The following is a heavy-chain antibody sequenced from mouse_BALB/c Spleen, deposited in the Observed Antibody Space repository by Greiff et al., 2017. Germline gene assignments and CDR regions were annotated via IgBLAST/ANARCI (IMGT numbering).Heavy chain of an antibody. Sequence: EVQLVESGGDLVKPGGSLKLSCAASGFTFSSYGMSWVRQTPDKRLEWVATISSGGSYTYYPDSVKGRFTISRDNAKNTLYLQMSSLKSEDTAMYYCARHGGNYGDYAMDYWGQGTSVTVSS. J-gene: IGHJ4*01. CDR3: ARHGGNYGDYAMDY. V-gene: IGHV5-6*01. D-gene: IGHD2-1*01. CDR2: ISSGGSYT. CDR1: GFTFSSYG.